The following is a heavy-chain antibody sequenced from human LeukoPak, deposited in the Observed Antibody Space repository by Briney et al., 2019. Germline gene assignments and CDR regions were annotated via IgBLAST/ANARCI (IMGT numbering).Heavy chain of an antibody. CDR2: ISGSGGST. CDR3: AKDRGSGWYNWFDP. J-gene: IGHJ5*02. Sequence: GGSLRLSCAASGFTFNTYAMTWVRQAPGKGLEWVSAISGSGGSTYYADSVKGRFTISRDNSKNTLYLQMNSLRAEDTAVYYCAKDRGSGWYNWFDPWGQGTLVTVSS. V-gene: IGHV3-23*01. D-gene: IGHD6-19*01. CDR1: GFTFNTYA.